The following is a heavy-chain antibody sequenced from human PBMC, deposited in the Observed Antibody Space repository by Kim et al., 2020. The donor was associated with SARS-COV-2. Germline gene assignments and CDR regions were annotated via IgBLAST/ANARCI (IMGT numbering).Heavy chain of an antibody. J-gene: IGHJ4*02. CDR1: GGTFSSYA. Sequence: SVKVSCKASGGTFSSYAISWVRQAPGQGLERMGGIIPIFGTANYAQKFQGRVTITADESTSTAYMELSSLRSEDTAVYYCARFYYGSGSYYLFDYWGQGTLVTVSS. CDR2: IIPIFGTA. CDR3: ARFYYGSGSYYLFDY. D-gene: IGHD3-10*01. V-gene: IGHV1-69*13.